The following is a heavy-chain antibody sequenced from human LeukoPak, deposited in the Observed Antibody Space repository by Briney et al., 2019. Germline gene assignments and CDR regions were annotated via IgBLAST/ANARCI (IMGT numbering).Heavy chain of an antibody. CDR1: GYSISIGYY. J-gene: IGHJ5*02. V-gene: IGHV4-38-2*02. CDR2: IYHSGST. CDR3: ARWVAVRFDP. D-gene: IGHD2-15*01. Sequence: SETLSLTCTVSGYSISIGYYWAWIRQPPGKGLEWIGSIYHSGSTYYNPSLKSRVTISVDTSKNQFSLKLSSVTAADTAVYYCARWVAVRFDPWGQGTLVTVSS.